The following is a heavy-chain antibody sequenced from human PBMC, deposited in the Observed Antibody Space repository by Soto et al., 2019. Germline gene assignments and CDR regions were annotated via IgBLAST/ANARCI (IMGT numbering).Heavy chain of an antibody. V-gene: IGHV1-69*01. Sequence: ASVKVSCKAAGGTFSSYAISWVRQAPGQGLEWMGGIIPIFGTANYSQNFQGRVTITADESTSTASMELSSLRSEYTAVYYCASLIGCPRLCHYYYGMDVWGQGTTVTVSS. CDR3: ASLIGCPRLCHYYYGMDV. CDR1: GGTFSSYA. D-gene: IGHD2-15*01. CDR2: IIPIFGTA. J-gene: IGHJ6*02.